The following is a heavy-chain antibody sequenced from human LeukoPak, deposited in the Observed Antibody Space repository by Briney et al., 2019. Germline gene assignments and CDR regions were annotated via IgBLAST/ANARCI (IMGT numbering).Heavy chain of an antibody. V-gene: IGHV3-53*01. CDR1: GLAVSRKK. D-gene: IGHD3-10*01. CDR3: ASPLSMTMVRRVKGYYGMDV. Sequence: GGVLSLSTPTSGLAVSRKKMKWVRQAPGKGIEWVSVIYSGGSTYYADSVKGRFTISRDNSKNTLYLQMNSLRAEDTAVYYCASPLSMTMVRRVKGYYGMDVWGKGTTVTASS. J-gene: IGHJ6*04. CDR2: IYSGGST.